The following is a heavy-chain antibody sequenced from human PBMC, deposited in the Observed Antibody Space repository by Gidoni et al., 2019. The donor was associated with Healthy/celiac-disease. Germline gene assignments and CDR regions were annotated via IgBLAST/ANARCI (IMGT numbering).Heavy chain of an antibody. CDR2: IKQDGSEK. J-gene: IGHJ4*02. CDR1: GFTFSSYW. CDR3: ARDRHYYDSSGYPYYFDY. V-gene: IGHV3-7*01. D-gene: IGHD3-22*01. Sequence: EVQLVESGGGLVQPGGSLRLSCAASGFTFSSYWMSWVRQAPGKGLEWVANIKQDGSEKYYVDSVKGRFTISRDNAKNSLYLQMNSLRAEDTAVYYCARDRHYYDSSGYPYYFDYWGQGTLVTVSS.